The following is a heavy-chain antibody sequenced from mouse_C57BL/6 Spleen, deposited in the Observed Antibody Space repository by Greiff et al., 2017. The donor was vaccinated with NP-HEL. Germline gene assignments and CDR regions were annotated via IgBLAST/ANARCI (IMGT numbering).Heavy chain of an antibody. J-gene: IGHJ2*01. V-gene: IGHV5-4*01. D-gene: IGHD2-1*01. CDR3: ARDGIRSTFYYFDY. CDR2: ISDGGSYT. Sequence: EVKVVESGGGLVKPGGSLKLSCAASGFTFSSYAMSWVRQTPEKRLEWVATISDGGSYTYYPDNVKGRFTISRDNAKNNLYLQMSHLKSEDTAMYYCARDGIRSTFYYFDYWGQGTTLTVSS. CDR1: GFTFSSYA.